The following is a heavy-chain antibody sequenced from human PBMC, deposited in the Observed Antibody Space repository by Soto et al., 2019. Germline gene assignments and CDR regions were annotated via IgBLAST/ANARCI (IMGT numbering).Heavy chain of an antibody. J-gene: IGHJ6*02. Sequence: SETLSLTCTVSGGSISSSSYYWVWIRQPPGKGLEWIGSIYYSGSTYYNPSLKSRVTISVDTSKNQFSLKLSSVTAADTAVYYCAVDYDFWSGPYYYYGMDVWGQGTTVTVSS. D-gene: IGHD3-3*01. CDR3: AVDYDFWSGPYYYYGMDV. V-gene: IGHV4-39*01. CDR1: GGSISSSSYY. CDR2: IYYSGST.